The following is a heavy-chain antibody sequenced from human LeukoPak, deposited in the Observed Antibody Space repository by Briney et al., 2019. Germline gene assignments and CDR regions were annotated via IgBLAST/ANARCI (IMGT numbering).Heavy chain of an antibody. CDR2: IYSGGST. Sequence: PGGSLRLSCAASGFTVSSNCMSWVRQAPGKGLEWVSVIYSGGSTYYADSVKGRFTISRDNSKNTLYLQMNSLRAEDTAVYYCATKLYSGSYYAYWGQGTLVTVSS. D-gene: IGHD1-26*01. J-gene: IGHJ4*02. CDR1: GFTVSSNC. CDR3: ATKLYSGSYYAY. V-gene: IGHV3-66*01.